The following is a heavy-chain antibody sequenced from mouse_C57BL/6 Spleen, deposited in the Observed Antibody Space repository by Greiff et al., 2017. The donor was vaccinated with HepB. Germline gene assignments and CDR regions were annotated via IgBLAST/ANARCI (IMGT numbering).Heavy chain of an antibody. CDR3: ARKGPGGFDY. Sequence: QVQLQQPGAELVKPGASVKLSCKASGYTFTSYWMQWVKQRPGQGLEWIGEIDPSDSYTNYNQKFKGKATLTVDTSPSTAYMQLSSLTSEDSAVYYCARKGPGGFDYWGQGTTLTVSS. CDR2: IDPSDSYT. CDR1: GYTFTSYW. V-gene: IGHV1-50*01. J-gene: IGHJ2*01.